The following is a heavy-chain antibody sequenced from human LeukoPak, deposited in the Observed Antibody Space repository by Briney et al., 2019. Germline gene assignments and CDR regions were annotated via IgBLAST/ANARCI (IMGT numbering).Heavy chain of an antibody. V-gene: IGHV3-21*01. D-gene: IGHD3-22*01. J-gene: IGHJ4*02. CDR2: ISRSSDYI. CDR3: ARDLAYCYDTSYD. Sequence: GGSLRLSCAASGFTFSSYNMNWVRQAPGKGPEWVSSISRSSDYIYYADSVKGRFTISRDNAKNSLYLQMNSLRAEDAAVYYCARDLAYCYDTSYDWGQGTLVTVSS. CDR1: GFTFSSYN.